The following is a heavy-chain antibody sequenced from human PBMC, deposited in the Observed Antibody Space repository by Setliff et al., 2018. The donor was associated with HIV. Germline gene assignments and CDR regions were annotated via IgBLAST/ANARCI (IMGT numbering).Heavy chain of an antibody. V-gene: IGHV1-24*01. J-gene: IGHJ3*02. Sequence: ASVKVSCKISGYTLTELSIHWVRQAPGKGLEWMANFDPEDGETFYAQKFQGRLTMTEDTSTDTAYMELTSLRSEDTAVYYCATRAYDSSGYLRSRVSGAAFDIWGQRTMVTVSS. CDR1: GYTLTELS. CDR2: FDPEDGET. D-gene: IGHD3-22*01. CDR3: ATRAYDSSGYLRSRVSGAAFDI.